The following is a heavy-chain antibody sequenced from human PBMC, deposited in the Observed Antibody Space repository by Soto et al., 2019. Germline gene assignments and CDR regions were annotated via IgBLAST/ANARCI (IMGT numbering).Heavy chain of an antibody. D-gene: IGHD3-10*01. CDR2: INSDGSST. CDR3: ATGDARAEYFQH. J-gene: IGHJ1*01. CDR1: GFTFSSYW. Sequence: GGSLRLSCAASGFTFSSYWMHWVRQAPGKGLVWVSRINSDGSSTSYADSVKGRFTISRDNAKNTLYLQMNSLRAEDTAVYYCATGDARAEYFQHWGQGTLVTVSS. V-gene: IGHV3-74*01.